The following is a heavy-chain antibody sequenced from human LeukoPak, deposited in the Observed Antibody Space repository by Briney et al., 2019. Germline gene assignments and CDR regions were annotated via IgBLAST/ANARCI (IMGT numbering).Heavy chain of an antibody. V-gene: IGHV3-21*01. J-gene: IGHJ4*02. D-gene: IGHD2-2*01. CDR3: ARDFCSSTSCYRGLIDY. CDR1: GFTFSSYS. Sequence: GGSLRLSCAASGFTFSSYSMNWVRQAPGKGLEWVSSISSSSYIYYADSVKGRFTISRDNAKSSLYLQMNSLRAEDTAVYYCARDFCSSTSCYRGLIDYWGQGTLVTVSS. CDR2: ISSSSYI.